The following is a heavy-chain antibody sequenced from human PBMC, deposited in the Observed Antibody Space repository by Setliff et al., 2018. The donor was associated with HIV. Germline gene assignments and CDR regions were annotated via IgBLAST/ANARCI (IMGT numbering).Heavy chain of an antibody. V-gene: IGHV1-2*02. D-gene: IGHD3-22*01. J-gene: IGHJ6*03. CDR3: ARARRDSYDRGRRNHYYIDV. Sequence: ASVKVSCKASGYTFSDPYIHWVRQAPGQGLEWMGWISPTNGGTNYAQKFQGRVTMTRDTSISTAYMELNNLKFEDTAVYYCARARRDSYDRGRRNHYYIDVWGKGTTVTVSS. CDR2: ISPTNGGT. CDR1: GYTFSDPY.